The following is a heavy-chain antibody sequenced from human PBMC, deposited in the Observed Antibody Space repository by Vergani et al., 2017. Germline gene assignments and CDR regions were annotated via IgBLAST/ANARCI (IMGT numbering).Heavy chain of an antibody. V-gene: IGHV1-24*01. D-gene: IGHD3-22*01. J-gene: IGHJ4*02. CDR2: FDPEHGEV. CDR1: GYSLTELT. Sequence: QVQLVQSGSEVRKPGASVKVSCQVSGYSLTELTIHWVRQAPGKGLEWMVGFDPEHGEVTFAHHIQGRVTMTEDRFTDTAYMELSSLRPEDTALYYGAIVTYYYYSSGYYLDYWGQGTLVTVSS. CDR3: AIVTYYYYSSGYYLDY.